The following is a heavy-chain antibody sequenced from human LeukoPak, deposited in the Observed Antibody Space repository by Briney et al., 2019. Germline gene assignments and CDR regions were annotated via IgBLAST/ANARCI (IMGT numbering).Heavy chain of an antibody. CDR1: GDSISSGGYS. Sequence: SQTLSLTCAVSGDSISSGGYSWSWVRQPPGKGLEWIGYIYHTGYIDHSGSAYYNPSLRNRVTISVDKSKNQFSLELSSVTVADTAVYYCVRCPLAFYDRSGYPRVWFDSWGQGTLVTVSS. CDR2: IYHTGYIDHSGSA. CDR3: VRCPLAFYDRSGYPRVWFDS. V-gene: IGHV4-30-2*01. D-gene: IGHD3-22*01. J-gene: IGHJ5*01.